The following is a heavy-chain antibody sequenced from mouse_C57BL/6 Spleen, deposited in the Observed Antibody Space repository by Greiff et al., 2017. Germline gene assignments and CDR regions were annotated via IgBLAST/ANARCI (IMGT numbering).Heavy chain of an antibody. J-gene: IGHJ2*01. CDR3: ARSEFITTVVDFDY. D-gene: IGHD1-1*01. V-gene: IGHV1-52*01. CDR2: IDPSDSET. CDR1: GYTFTSYW. Sequence: QVQLQQPGAELVRPGSSVKLSCKASGYTFTSYWMHWVKQRPIQGLEWIGNIDPSDSETHYNQKFKDKATLTVDKSSSTAYMQLSSLTSEDSAVYYCARSEFITTVVDFDYWGQGTTLTVSS.